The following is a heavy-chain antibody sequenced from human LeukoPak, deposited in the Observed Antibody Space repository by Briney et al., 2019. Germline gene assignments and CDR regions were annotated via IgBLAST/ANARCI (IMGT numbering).Heavy chain of an antibody. CDR2: IRYDGSNK. V-gene: IGHV3-30*02. CDR1: GFTFSSYG. Sequence: GGSLRLSCAASGFTFSSYGMHWVRQAPGKGLEGVAFIRYDGSNKYYADSVKGRFTISRDNSKNTLYLQMNSLRAEDTAVYYCATPYCSSTSCYTVYYFDYWGQGTLVTVSS. D-gene: IGHD2-2*02. J-gene: IGHJ4*02. CDR3: ATPYCSSTSCYTVYYFDY.